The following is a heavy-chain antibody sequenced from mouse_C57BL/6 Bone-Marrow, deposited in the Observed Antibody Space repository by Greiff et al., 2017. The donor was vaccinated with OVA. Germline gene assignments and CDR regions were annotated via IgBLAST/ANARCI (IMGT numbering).Heavy chain of an antibody. CDR3: ARDGGSSGYFDV. J-gene: IGHJ1*03. V-gene: IGHV7-1*01. CDR1: GFTFSDFY. CDR2: SRNKANDYTT. Sequence: EVKLTESGGGLVQSGRSLRLSCATSGFTFSDFYMEWVRQAPGKGLEWIAASRNKANDYTTEYSASVKGRFIVSRDTSQSILYLQMNALRAEDTAIYYCARDGGSSGYFDVWGTGTTVTVSS. D-gene: IGHD1-1*01.